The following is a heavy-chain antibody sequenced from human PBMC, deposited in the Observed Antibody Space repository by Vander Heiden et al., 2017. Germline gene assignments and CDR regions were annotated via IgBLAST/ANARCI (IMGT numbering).Heavy chain of an antibody. Sequence: QVQLVESGGGVVQPGRSLSLSCAASGFTFSSYGMPWVRQAPGKGLGWVAFIWYDGSNKYYADSVKGRFTISRDNSKNTLYLQMNSLRAEDTAVYYCARDRAAIAADNWFDPWGQGTLVTVSS. CDR2: IWYDGSNK. V-gene: IGHV3-33*01. CDR1: GFTFSSYG. J-gene: IGHJ5*02. CDR3: ARDRAAIAADNWFDP. D-gene: IGHD6-6*01.